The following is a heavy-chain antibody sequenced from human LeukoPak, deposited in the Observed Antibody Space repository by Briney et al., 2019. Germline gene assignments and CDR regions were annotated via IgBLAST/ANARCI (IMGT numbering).Heavy chain of an antibody. J-gene: IGHJ5*02. CDR1: GFIFDDYA. D-gene: IGHD4-17*01. Sequence: GRSLRLSCAASGFIFDDYAMHWVRQAPGKGLEWVSGISWDSGIIGYADSVKGRFTIGRDNAKNSLYLQMDSLSPEDTALYYCVKDQTTVSLSGWFDPWGQGTLVTVSS. CDR3: VKDQTTVSLSGWFDP. V-gene: IGHV3-9*01. CDR2: ISWDSGII.